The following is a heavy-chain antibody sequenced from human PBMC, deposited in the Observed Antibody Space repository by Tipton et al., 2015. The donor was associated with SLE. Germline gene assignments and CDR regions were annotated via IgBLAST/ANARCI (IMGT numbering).Heavy chain of an antibody. Sequence: TLSLTCTVSGGSISSSSYYWGWIRQPPGKGLGWIGSIYYSGSTYYNPSLKSRVTISVDTSKNQFSLKLSSVTAADTAVYYCATYADIVVVPAEVYYYYYGMDVWGQGTTVTVSS. V-gene: IGHV4-39*07. D-gene: IGHD2-2*01. CDR2: IYYSGST. CDR3: ATYADIVVVPAEVYYYYYGMDV. CDR1: GGSISSSSYY. J-gene: IGHJ6*02.